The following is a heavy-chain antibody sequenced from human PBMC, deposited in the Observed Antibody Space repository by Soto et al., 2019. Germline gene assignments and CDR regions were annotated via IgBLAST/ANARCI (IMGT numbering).Heavy chain of an antibody. V-gene: IGHV3-23*01. CDR2: ISCGGGNT. J-gene: IGHJ4*02. CDR3: ARGVWSGDYGDNGKLLYYFDY. CDR1: GFTFSSYA. Sequence: PGGSLRLSCAASGFTFSSYAMRWVRQAPGKWLEWVSAISCGGGNTYYADSVKGRFTISRDNSKNTLYLQMNSLRAGDTAVYYCARGVWSGDYGDNGKLLYYFDYWGQGTLVTVSS. D-gene: IGHD4-17*01.